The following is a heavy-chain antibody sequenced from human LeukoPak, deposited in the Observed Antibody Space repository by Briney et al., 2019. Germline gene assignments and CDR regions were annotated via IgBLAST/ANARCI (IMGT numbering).Heavy chain of an antibody. J-gene: IGHJ3*02. D-gene: IGHD3-22*01. CDR1: GGSFSGYS. Sequence: PSETLSLTCTVSGGSFSGYSWNWIRRPPGKGLEWIGEINHSGSTNYNPSLKSRVTISVDTSRNQFSLKLSSVTAADTAVFHCARHSRGYYDSTGYYYGSHAFDIWGQGTMVTVSS. V-gene: IGHV4-34*01. CDR3: ARHSRGYYDSTGYYYGSHAFDI. CDR2: INHSGST.